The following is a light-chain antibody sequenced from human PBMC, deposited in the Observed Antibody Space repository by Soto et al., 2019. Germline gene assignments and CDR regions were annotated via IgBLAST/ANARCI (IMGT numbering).Light chain of an antibody. V-gene: IGLV4-60*02. CDR1: SGHGSYI. CDR3: YTWDSNTRV. J-gene: IGLJ1*01. Sequence: QSVLTQSSSASASLGPSVTLTCTLSSGHGSYIIAWHQHQPGKAPRYLMKLEGSGSYNKGSGVPDRFSGSSSGADRYLTISNLQFEDEADYYCYTWDSNTRVFGTGTKLTVL. CDR2: LEGSGSY.